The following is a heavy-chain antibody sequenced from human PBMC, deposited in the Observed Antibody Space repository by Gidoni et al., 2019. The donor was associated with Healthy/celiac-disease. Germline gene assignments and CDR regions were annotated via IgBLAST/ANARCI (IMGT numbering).Heavy chain of an antibody. V-gene: IGHV3-21*01. CDR3: ARDPGIAAAGNNAFDI. CDR1: GFTFSSES. D-gene: IGHD6-13*01. CDR2: ISSSSSYI. J-gene: IGHJ3*02. Sequence: EVQLVESGGGLVKPGGSLRLSCAAPGFTFSSESSNWVRQAPGKGLEWFSSISSSSSYIYYADSVKGRFTISRDNAKNSLYLQMNSLRAEDTAVYYCARDPGIAAAGNNAFDIWGQGTMVTVSS.